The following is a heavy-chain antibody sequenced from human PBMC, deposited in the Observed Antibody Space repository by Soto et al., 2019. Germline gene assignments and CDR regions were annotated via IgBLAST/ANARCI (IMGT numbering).Heavy chain of an antibody. J-gene: IGHJ5*02. CDR3: TSGRAETFGVRLTVDWFDP. CDR1: GGTFNKYA. D-gene: IGHD3-16*01. V-gene: IGHV1-69*01. Sequence: QVQLVQSGAEVKKPGSSVRVSCKASGGTFNKYAITWVRQAPGQGLEWMGGISPVFHRTNYAQNFQGRVTITADESTRTAYMELSSLRSKDTAIYYCTSGRAETFGVRLTVDWFDPWGRGTLVTVSS. CDR2: ISPVFHRT.